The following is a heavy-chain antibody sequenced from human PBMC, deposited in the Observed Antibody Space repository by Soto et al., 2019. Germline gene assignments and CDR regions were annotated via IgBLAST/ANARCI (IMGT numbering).Heavy chain of an antibody. Sequence: GESLKISCAASGFTFSSYAMSWVRQAPGKGLEWVSAISGSGGSTYYADSVKGRFTISRDNSKNTLYLQMNSLRAEDTAVYYCARKPSGYYQIFDYWGQGTLVTVSS. J-gene: IGHJ4*02. D-gene: IGHD3-22*01. CDR1: GFTFSSYA. CDR2: ISGSGGST. CDR3: ARKPSGYYQIFDY. V-gene: IGHV3-23*01.